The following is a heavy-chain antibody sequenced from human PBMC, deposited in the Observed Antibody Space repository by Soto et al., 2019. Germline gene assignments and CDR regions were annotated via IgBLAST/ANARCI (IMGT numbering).Heavy chain of an antibody. CDR3: ARHARTSNYYDNNAFDI. J-gene: IGHJ3*02. V-gene: IGHV4-59*08. Sequence: SEALPLPSTGSAGSLRRERCRGSRQPPGKGLEWIGYIYYTGSANYNPSLKGRASTSVDMSKNQFSLRLSSVTAADTAVYYCARHARTSNYYDNNAFDIWGQGTMVT. CDR2: IYYTGSA. D-gene: IGHD3-22*01. CDR1: AGSLRRER.